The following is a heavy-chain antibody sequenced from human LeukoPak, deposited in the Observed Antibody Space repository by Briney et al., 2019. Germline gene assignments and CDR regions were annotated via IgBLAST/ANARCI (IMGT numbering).Heavy chain of an antibody. CDR1: GGSLSGYY. CDR3: ARETARGFGVDY. CDR2: INHSGSS. V-gene: IGHV4-34*01. J-gene: IGHJ4*02. D-gene: IGHD3-10*01. Sequence: SETLSLTCAVNGGSLSGYYWSWIRQTPGKGLEWIGEINHSGSSNNNPSLKSRVTMSVDTAKNQVSLKLSSVTAADTAVYYCARETARGFGVDYWGQGTLVTVSS.